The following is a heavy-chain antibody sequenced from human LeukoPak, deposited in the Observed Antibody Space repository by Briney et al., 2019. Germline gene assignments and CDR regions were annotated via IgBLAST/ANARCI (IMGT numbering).Heavy chain of an antibody. Sequence: GGSLRLSCAASGFTFSSYSMNWVRQAPGKGLEWVSYISSSSSTIYYADSVKGRFTISRDNAKNSLYLQMNSLRAEDTAVYYCARDRHCVNGVCHSPPGTDVWGQGTTVTVSS. V-gene: IGHV3-48*01. CDR1: GFTFSSYS. J-gene: IGHJ6*02. D-gene: IGHD2-8*01. CDR3: ARDRHCVNGVCHSPPGTDV. CDR2: ISSSSSTI.